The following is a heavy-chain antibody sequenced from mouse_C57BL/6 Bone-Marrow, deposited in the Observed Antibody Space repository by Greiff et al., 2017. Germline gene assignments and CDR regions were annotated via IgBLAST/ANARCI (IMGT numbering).Heavy chain of an antibody. J-gene: IGHJ1*03. CDR2: IYPGDGDT. CDR3: FITTVVAKGYFDV. V-gene: IGHV1-82*01. D-gene: IGHD1-1*01. CDR1: GYAFSSSW. Sequence: QVQLQQSGPELVKPGASVKISCKASGYAFSSSWMNWVKQRPGKGLEWIGRIYPGDGDTNYNGKFKGKATLTADNSSSTAYMQLSSLTSEDSAVYFCFITTVVAKGYFDVWGTGTTVTVST.